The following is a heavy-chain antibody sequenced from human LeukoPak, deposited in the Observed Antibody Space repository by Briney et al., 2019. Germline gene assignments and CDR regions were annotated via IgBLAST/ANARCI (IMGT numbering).Heavy chain of an antibody. Sequence: GGSLRLSCAASGFTFSDYYMSWIRQAPGKGLEWVSYISSSGSTIYYADSVKGRFTISRDNAQNSLFLEMHSLRSEDTAIYYCAREKHGTTIVGGWFDPWGQGTLVTVSS. D-gene: IGHD1/OR15-1a*01. J-gene: IGHJ5*02. CDR1: GFTFSDYY. CDR2: ISSSGSTI. V-gene: IGHV3-11*04. CDR3: AREKHGTTIVGGWFDP.